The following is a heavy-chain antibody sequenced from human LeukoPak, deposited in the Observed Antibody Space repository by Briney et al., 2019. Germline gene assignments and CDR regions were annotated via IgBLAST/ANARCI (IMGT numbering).Heavy chain of an antibody. J-gene: IGHJ4*02. CDR3: ARGGRGNYNAPFDY. CDR2: IYYSGST. D-gene: IGHD1-26*01. CDR1: GGSISSSSYY. Sequence: PSETLSLTCTVSGGSISSSSYYWGWIRQPPGKGLEWIGSIYYSGSTYYNPSLKSRVTISVDTSKNQFSLKLTSVTAADTAMYYCARGGRGNYNAPFDYWGQGTLGTVSS. V-gene: IGHV4-39*07.